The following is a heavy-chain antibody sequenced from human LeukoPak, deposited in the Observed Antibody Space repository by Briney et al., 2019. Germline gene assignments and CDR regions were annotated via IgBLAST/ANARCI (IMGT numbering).Heavy chain of an antibody. Sequence: GGSLRLSCAACGFTFSSYAMHWVRQAPGKGLQWVAVISYDGSNKYYADSVKGRFTISRDNSKNTLYLQMNSLRAEDTAVYHCASGYSSGWYYFDYWGQGTLVTVSS. V-gene: IGHV3-30-3*01. D-gene: IGHD6-19*01. CDR2: ISYDGSNK. CDR1: GFTFSSYA. J-gene: IGHJ4*02. CDR3: ASGYSSGWYYFDY.